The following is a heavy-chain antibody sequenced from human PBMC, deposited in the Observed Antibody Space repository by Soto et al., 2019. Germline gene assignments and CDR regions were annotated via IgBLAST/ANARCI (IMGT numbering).Heavy chain of an antibody. J-gene: IGHJ6*02. CDR3: ARESLDGDYDYYYYYGMDV. Sequence: LRLSCAASGFTFSSYSMNWVRQAPGKGLEWVSYISSSSSTIYYADSVKGRFTISRDNAKNSLYLQMNSLRDEDTAVYYCARESLDGDYDYYYYYGMDVWGQGTTVTVS. V-gene: IGHV3-48*02. CDR1: GFTFSSYS. CDR2: ISSSSSTI. D-gene: IGHD4-17*01.